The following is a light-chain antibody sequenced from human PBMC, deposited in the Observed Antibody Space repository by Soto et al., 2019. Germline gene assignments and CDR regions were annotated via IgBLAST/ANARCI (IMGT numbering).Light chain of an antibody. Sequence: QLVLTQPASVSGSPGQSITLSCTGTSCDVGDCNYVSWYQHHPGKAPKLMIYDVSNRPSGVSNRFSGSKSGNTASLTISGLQAEDEADYYCSSYTSSSTWVFGGGTKLTVL. V-gene: IGLV2-14*03. CDR1: SCDVGDCNY. CDR2: DVS. J-gene: IGLJ3*02. CDR3: SSYTSSSTWV.